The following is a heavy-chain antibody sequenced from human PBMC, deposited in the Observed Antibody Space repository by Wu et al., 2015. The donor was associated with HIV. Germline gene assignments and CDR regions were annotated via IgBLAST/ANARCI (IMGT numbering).Heavy chain of an antibody. D-gene: IGHD2-21*02. V-gene: IGHV1-69*18. J-gene: IGHJ3*02. CDR3: ARDQAYCGGDCYSSAFDI. CDR1: GYTFTIYD. Sequence: QVQLVQSGAEVKKPGASVKVSCKASGYTFTIYDINWVRQATGQGLEWMGRIIPIFGTANYAQKFQGRVTITADESTSTAYMELSSLRSEDTAVYYCARDQAYCGGDCYSSAFDIWGQGTMVTVSS. CDR2: IIPIFGTA.